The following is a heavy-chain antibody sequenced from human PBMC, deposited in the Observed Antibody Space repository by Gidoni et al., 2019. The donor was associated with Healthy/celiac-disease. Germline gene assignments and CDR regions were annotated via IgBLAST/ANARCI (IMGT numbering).Heavy chain of an antibody. Sequence: QVQLVESGGGLVKPGGSLRLSCAASGFTFSDYYMSWIRQAPGKGLEWVSYISSSSSYTNYADSVKGRFTISRDNAKNSLYLQMNSLRAEDTAVYYCARDTYYDFWSGYYYWGQGTLVTVSS. CDR2: ISSSSSYT. D-gene: IGHD3-3*01. CDR1: GFTFSDYY. J-gene: IGHJ4*02. V-gene: IGHV3-11*06. CDR3: ARDTYYDFWSGYYY.